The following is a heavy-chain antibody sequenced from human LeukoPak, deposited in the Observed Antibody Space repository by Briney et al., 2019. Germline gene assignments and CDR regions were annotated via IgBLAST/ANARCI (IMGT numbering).Heavy chain of an antibody. CDR2: ISSSSDYI. V-gene: IGHV3-21*01. Sequence: PGGSLRLSCAASGFTFSSYSINWVRQAPGKGLEWVSSISSSSDYIYYADSLKGRFTISRDNAKNSRYLQMNSLRAEDTAVYYCAKDPPGPFDYWGQGTLVTVSS. J-gene: IGHJ4*02. CDR3: AKDPPGPFDY. CDR1: GFTFSSYS.